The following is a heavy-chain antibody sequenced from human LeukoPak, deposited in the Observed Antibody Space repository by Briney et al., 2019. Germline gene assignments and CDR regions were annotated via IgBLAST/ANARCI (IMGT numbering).Heavy chain of an antibody. J-gene: IGHJ3*02. CDR1: GGTFSSYA. CDR3: LIVGATTGAFDI. D-gene: IGHD1-26*01. CDR2: IIPIFGTA. Sequence: SVKVSCKASGGTFSSYAISWVRQAPGQGLELMGGIIPIFGTANYAQKFQGRVTITADESTSTAYMELSSLRSEDTAVYYCLIVGATTGAFDIWGQGTMVTVSS. V-gene: IGHV1-69*13.